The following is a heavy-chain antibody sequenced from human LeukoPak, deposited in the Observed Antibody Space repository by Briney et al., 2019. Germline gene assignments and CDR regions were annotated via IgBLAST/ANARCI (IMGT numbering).Heavy chain of an antibody. CDR2: ISISGSTI. V-gene: IGHV3-11*04. CDR1: GFSLSDYY. D-gene: IGHD6-19*01. CDR3: ARDGKAVAVAFDI. Sequence: GGSLRLSCAASGFSLSDYYMSWIRQAPGKGLEWVSYISISGSTIYYADSVKGRFTISRDNAKNSLYLQMNSLRDEDTAVYYCARDGKAVAVAFDIWGQGTMVTVSS. J-gene: IGHJ3*02.